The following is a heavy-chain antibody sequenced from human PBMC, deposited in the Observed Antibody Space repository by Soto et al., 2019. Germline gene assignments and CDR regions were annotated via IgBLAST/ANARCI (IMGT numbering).Heavy chain of an antibody. CDR1: GGSVSSGSYY. CDR2: IYYSGST. V-gene: IGHV4-61*01. D-gene: IGHD4-17*01. CDR3: ARDRSNGDYVPWNYYYGMDV. J-gene: IGHJ6*02. Sequence: SETLSLTCTVSGGSVSSGSYYWSWIRQPPGKGLEWIGYIYYSGSTNYNPSLKSRVTISVDTSKNQFSLKLSSVTAADTAVYYCARDRSNGDYVPWNYYYGMDVWGQGTTVTVS.